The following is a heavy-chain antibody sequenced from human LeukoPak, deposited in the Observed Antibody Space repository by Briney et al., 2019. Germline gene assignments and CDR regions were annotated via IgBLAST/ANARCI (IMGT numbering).Heavy chain of an antibody. CDR2: ISYDGSNK. Sequence: GGSLRLSCAASGFTFSSCAMHWVRQAPGKGLEWVAVISYDGSNKYYADSVKGRFTISRDNSKNTLYLQMNSLRAEDTAVYYCASTPAAIPEGPWGQGTLVTVSS. CDR3: ASTPAAIPEGP. V-gene: IGHV3-30-3*01. CDR1: GFTFSSCA. J-gene: IGHJ5*02. D-gene: IGHD2-2*02.